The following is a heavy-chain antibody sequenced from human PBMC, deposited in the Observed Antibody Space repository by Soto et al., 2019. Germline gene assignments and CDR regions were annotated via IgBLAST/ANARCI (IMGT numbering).Heavy chain of an antibody. V-gene: IGHV3-53*01. CDR1: GFTVSSNY. CDR3: ASGSGSYGPAFDY. Sequence: GGSLRLSCAASGFTVSSNYMSWVRQAPGKGLEWVSVIYSGGSTYYADSVKGRFTISRDNSKNTLYLQMNSLRAEDTAVYYCASGSGSYGPAFDYWGQGTLVTVSS. D-gene: IGHD1-26*01. CDR2: IYSGGST. J-gene: IGHJ4*02.